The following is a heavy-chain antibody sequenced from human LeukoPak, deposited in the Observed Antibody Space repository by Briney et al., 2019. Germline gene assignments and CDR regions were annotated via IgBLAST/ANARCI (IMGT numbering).Heavy chain of an antibody. CDR3: ARDGVAADGSYFDY. CDR2: ISSSSSYT. V-gene: IGHV3-21*01. D-gene: IGHD6-13*01. Sequence: KPGGSLRLSCAASGFTFSSYTMNWVRQAPGKGLEWVSSISSSSSYTYYADSVKGRFTISRDNAKNSPYLQMNSLRAEGTAVYYCARDGVAADGSYFDYWGQGTLVTVSS. CDR1: GFTFSSYT. J-gene: IGHJ4*02.